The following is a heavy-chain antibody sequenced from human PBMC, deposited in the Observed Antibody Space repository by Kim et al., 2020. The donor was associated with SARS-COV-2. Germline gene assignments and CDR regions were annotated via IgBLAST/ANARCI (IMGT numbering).Heavy chain of an antibody. V-gene: IGHV4-39*01. CDR2: GSP. J-gene: IGHJ4*02. CDR3: ARSQNHYFDY. Sequence: GSPYYNPSLKSRVPIFVDASKNQFSLNLSSVTAADTAVYYCARSQNHYFDYWGQGTLVTVSS.